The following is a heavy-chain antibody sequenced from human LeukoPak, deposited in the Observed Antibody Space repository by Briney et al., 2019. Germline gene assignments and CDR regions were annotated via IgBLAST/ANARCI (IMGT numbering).Heavy chain of an antibody. CDR2: ISFAGSNK. D-gene: IGHD3-22*01. CDR3: ARGTPYYYDSSGPYYFDY. J-gene: IGHJ4*02. Sequence: GGSLRLSCAASGFTLSSYTMHWVRQAPGKGLEWVAVISFAGSNKYYADSVKGRFTISRDNSKNTLYLQMSSLRAEDTAVYYCARGTPYYYDSSGPYYFDYWGQGTLVTVSS. V-gene: IGHV3-30*04. CDR1: GFTLSSYT.